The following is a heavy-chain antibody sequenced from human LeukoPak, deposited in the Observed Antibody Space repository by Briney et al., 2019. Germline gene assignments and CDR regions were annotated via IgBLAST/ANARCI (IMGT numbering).Heavy chain of an antibody. CDR3: MLSPDTDYYYYMDV. CDR2: MNPNSGNT. D-gene: IGHD3-16*02. Sequence: GASVKVSCKASGYTFTSYDINWVRQATGQGLEWMGWMNPNSGNTGYAQKFQGRVTMTRNTSISTAYMELSSLRSEDTAVYYCMLSPDTDYYYYMDVWGKGTTVTVSS. J-gene: IGHJ6*03. V-gene: IGHV1-8*01. CDR1: GYTFTSYD.